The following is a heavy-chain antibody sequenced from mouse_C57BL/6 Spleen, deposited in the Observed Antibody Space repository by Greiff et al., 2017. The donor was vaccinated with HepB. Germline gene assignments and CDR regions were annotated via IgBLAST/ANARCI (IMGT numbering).Heavy chain of an antibody. D-gene: IGHD2-4*01. J-gene: IGHJ3*01. CDR1: GYTFTSYW. CDR3: ARSGGLRSWFAY. CDR2: IYPGSGST. Sequence: QVQLQQSGAELVKPGASVKMSCKASGYTFTSYWITWVKQRPGQGLEWIGDIYPGSGSTNYNEKFKSKATLTVDTSSSTAYMQLSSLTSEDSAVYYCARSGGLRSWFAYWGQGTLVTVSA. V-gene: IGHV1-55*01.